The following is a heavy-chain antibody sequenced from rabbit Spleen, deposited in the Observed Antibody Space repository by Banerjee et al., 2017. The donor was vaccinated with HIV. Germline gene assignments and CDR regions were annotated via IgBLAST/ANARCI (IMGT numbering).Heavy chain of an antibody. J-gene: IGHJ6*01. D-gene: IGHD1-1*01. CDR1: GFSFSSSYR. V-gene: IGHV1S45*01. CDR3: ARVTTTDYYGMDL. Sequence: EESGGDLVQPEGSLTLTCTASGFSFSSSYRIYWVRQAPGKGLEWIACIYTGGGTTYYASWAKGRFTISKTSSTTVTLQMTSLTAADTATYFCARVTTTDYYGMDLWGPGTLVTVS. CDR2: IYTGGGTT.